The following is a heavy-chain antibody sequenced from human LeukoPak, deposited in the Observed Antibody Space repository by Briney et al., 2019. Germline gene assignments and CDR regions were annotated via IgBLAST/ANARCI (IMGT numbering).Heavy chain of an antibody. J-gene: IGHJ4*02. CDR1: GFTFSSYA. CDR3: AKEPAYDSSGYYFDY. V-gene: IGHV3-23*01. CDR2: ISGSGGST. Sequence: GGSLRLSCAASGFTFSSYAMSWARQAPGKGLEWVSAISGSGGSTYYADSVKGRFTISRDNSKSTLYLQMNSLRAEDTAVYYCAKEPAYDSSGYYFDYWGQGTLVTVSS. D-gene: IGHD3-22*01.